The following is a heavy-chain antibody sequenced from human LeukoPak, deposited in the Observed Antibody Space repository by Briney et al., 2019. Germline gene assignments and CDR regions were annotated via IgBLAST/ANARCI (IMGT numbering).Heavy chain of an antibody. J-gene: IGHJ3*02. CDR3: AKDMGSGYYDAFDI. CDR2: ISWNSGSI. CDR1: GFTFDDYA. D-gene: IGHD5-12*01. V-gene: IGHV3-9*01. Sequence: SLRLSCAASGFTFDDYAMHWVRQAPGKGLEWVSGISWNSGSIGYADSVKGRFTISRDNAKNSLYLKMNSLRAEDTALYYCAKDMGSGYYDAFDIWGQGTMVTVSS.